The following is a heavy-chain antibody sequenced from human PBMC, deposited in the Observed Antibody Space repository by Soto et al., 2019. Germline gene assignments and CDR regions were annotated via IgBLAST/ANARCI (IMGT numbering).Heavy chain of an antibody. CDR1: GFTFSEYG. V-gene: IGHV3-30*18. J-gene: IGHJ4*02. D-gene: IGHD2-15*01. Sequence: GGSLRLSCTASGFTFSEYGIHWVRQAPGKGLKWVAVISYGGSHKYYAGSVKGRFTISRDDSKNTVYLQMNSLKTDDTAVYYCAKEMFPRTVLDSSSPWGDFWGRGSLVTVSS. CDR2: ISYGGSHK. CDR3: AKEMFPRTVLDSSSPWGDF.